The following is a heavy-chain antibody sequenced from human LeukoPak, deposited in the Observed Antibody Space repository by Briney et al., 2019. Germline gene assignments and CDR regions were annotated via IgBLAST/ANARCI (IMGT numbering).Heavy chain of an antibody. CDR2: IKQDESKR. D-gene: IGHD2-15*01. CDR3: AREASLYCSGNDCYWAFDR. CDR1: GFTFSDHW. Sequence: GGSLRLSCAASGFTFSDHWMSWVRQAPGKGLEWVANIKQDESKRYCVDSVKGRFTISRDNAKNSLYLQINSLRAEDTAVYYCAREASLYCSGNDCYWAFDRWGQGTLVTVSS. J-gene: IGHJ5*02. V-gene: IGHV3-7*01.